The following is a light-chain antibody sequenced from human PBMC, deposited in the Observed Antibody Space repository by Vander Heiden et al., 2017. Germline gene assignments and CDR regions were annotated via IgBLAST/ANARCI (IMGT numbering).Light chain of an antibody. CDR1: QSVSSN. J-gene: IGKJ4*01. CDR3: HQYNNWPLT. V-gene: IGKV3-15*01. Sequence: EIVMTQSPATLSVSQGERATLSCRASQSVSSNLAWYQQKPGQAPRLLIYGASTRATGIPARFSGSGSGTEFTLTISSLQSEDFAVYYCHQYNNWPLTFGGGTKVXIK. CDR2: GAS.